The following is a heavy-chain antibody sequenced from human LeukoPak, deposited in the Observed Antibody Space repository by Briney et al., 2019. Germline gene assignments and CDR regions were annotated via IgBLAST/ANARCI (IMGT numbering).Heavy chain of an antibody. Sequence: GGSLRLSCAASGFTVSSNYMSWVRQAPGKGLEWVSVIYSGGSTYYADSVKGRFTISRDNSKNTLYLQMNSLRAEDTAVYYCARDRLDSEFDYWGQGTLVTVSS. V-gene: IGHV3-53*01. CDR2: IYSGGST. CDR3: ARDRLDSEFDY. D-gene: IGHD2-2*03. J-gene: IGHJ4*02. CDR1: GFTVSSNY.